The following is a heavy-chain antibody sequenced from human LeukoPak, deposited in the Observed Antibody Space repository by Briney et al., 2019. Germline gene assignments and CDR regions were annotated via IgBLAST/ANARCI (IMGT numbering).Heavy chain of an antibody. CDR3: ARTAGFYSNAFYI. D-gene: IGHD3-22*01. CDR2: INPKRGGT. CDR1: GYTFTGYY. V-gene: IGHV1-2*02. Sequence: XSGYTFTGYYMKWVGQAPGQGREWMGYINPKRGGTKYAQKFQGRGTMTTETAIRTDNMEMSKMRSADTAVYYCARTAGFYSNAFYIWGQGTMFTVSS. J-gene: IGHJ3*02.